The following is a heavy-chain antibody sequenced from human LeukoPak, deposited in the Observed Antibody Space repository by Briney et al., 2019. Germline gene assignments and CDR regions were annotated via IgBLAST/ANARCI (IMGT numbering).Heavy chain of an antibody. J-gene: IGHJ4*02. CDR3: ASPARIAAAGAHFDY. CDR2: IIPIFGTA. Sequence: SVNVSCKASGGTFSSYAISWVRQAPGQGLEWMGGIIPIFGTANYAQKFQGRVTITADKSTSTAYMELSSLRSEDTAVYYCASPARIAAAGAHFDYWGQGTLVTVSS. D-gene: IGHD6-13*01. V-gene: IGHV1-69*06. CDR1: GGTFSSYA.